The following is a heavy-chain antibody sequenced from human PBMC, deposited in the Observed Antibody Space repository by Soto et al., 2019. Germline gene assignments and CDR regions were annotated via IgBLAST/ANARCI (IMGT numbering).Heavy chain of an antibody. CDR2: INPNSGGT. D-gene: IGHD3-9*01. Sequence: ASVKVSCKASGYAFTGYYMHWVRQAPGQGLEWMGWINPNSGGTNYAQTFQGWVTMTRDTSISTAYMELSRLRSDDTAVYYCARDESNYDILTSYYMAPYFGYWGQGTLFTVSS. CDR1: GYAFTGYY. J-gene: IGHJ4*02. V-gene: IGHV1-2*04. CDR3: ARDESNYDILTSYYMAPYFGY.